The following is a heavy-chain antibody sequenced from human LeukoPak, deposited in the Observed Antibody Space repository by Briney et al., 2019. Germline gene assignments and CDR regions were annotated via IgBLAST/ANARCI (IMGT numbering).Heavy chain of an antibody. CDR1: GYTFTSYD. D-gene: IGHD4-17*01. CDR3: ARGHYGDYVFDY. V-gene: IGHV1-8*01. J-gene: IGHJ4*02. Sequence: ASVKVSCKASGYTFTSYDINWVRQATGQGLEWMGWMNPNSGNTGYAQKFQGGVTMTRNTSISTAYMELSSLRSEDTAVYYCARGHYGDYVFDYWSQGTLVTVSS. CDR2: MNPNSGNT.